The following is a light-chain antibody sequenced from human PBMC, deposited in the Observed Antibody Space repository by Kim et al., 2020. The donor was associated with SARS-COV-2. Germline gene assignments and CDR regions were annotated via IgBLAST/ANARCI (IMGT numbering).Light chain of an antibody. V-gene: IGLV1-47*01. Sequence: GQRVTISCSGSSSNNGSNYVYWYQQLPGTAPKLLIYRNNQRPSGVPDRFSGSKSGPSASLAISGLRSEDEADYYCAAWDNSLSTWVFGGGTQLTVL. CDR3: AAWDNSLSTWV. CDR1: SSNNGSNY. J-gene: IGLJ3*02. CDR2: RNN.